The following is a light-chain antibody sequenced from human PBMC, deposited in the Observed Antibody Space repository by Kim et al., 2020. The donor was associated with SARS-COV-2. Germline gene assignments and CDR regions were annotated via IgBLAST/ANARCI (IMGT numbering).Light chain of an antibody. Sequence: ASVGDRVTITCRASQSISSYLNWYQQKPEKAPKVLIYAASSLRSGVPSRFSGSGSGTDFTLTISSLQPEDFATYYCQQSYSTPRTFGQGTKVDIK. CDR3: QQSYSTPRT. CDR2: AAS. V-gene: IGKV1-39*01. CDR1: QSISSY. J-gene: IGKJ1*01.